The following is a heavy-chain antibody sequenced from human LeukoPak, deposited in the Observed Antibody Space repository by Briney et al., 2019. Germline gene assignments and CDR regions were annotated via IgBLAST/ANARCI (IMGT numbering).Heavy chain of an antibody. CDR2: IDVDGGT. Sequence: PWGSLCLTCTASGFSFNSYYLNWVRQGTGKGLEWVSGIDVDGGTYYPDSVKGRFTISRENARTSLYLQMNSLRAGDTAVYYCAIRRTGLGSYYESFDLWGQGTPVTVSS. CDR1: GFSFNSYY. CDR3: AIRRTGLGSYYESFDL. J-gene: IGHJ3*01. V-gene: IGHV3-13*04. D-gene: IGHD3-10*01.